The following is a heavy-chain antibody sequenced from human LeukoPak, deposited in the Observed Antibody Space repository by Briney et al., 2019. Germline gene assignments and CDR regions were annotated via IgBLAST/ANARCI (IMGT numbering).Heavy chain of an antibody. CDR2: FDPEDGET. Sequence: ASVKVSCKVSGYTLTELSMHWVRQAPGKGLEWMGGFDPEDGETIYAQKFQGRVTMTEDTSTDTAYMELSSLRSEDTAVYYCATGPSSSWYPDYWGQGTLDTVSS. J-gene: IGHJ4*02. D-gene: IGHD6-13*01. CDR3: ATGPSSSWYPDY. V-gene: IGHV1-24*01. CDR1: GYTLTELS.